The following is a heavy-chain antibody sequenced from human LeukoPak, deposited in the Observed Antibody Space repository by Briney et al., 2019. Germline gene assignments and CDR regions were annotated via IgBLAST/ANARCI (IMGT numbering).Heavy chain of an antibody. V-gene: IGHV3-15*01. CDR3: AALGFGDFSASDN. D-gene: IGHD3-10*01. Sequence: PGGSLRLSCAASGFSFNDAWMDWVRQVPGKGLEWVGRIKSKVYSATADYAAPVMGRFTISRDDSKSTLYLQMNSLKIEDTAVHYCAALGFGDFSASDNWGQGTLVTVSS. CDR2: IKSKVYSATA. CDR1: GFSFNDAW. J-gene: IGHJ4*02.